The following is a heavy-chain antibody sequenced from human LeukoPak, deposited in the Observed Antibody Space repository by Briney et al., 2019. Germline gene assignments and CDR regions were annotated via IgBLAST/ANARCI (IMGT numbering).Heavy chain of an antibody. D-gene: IGHD1-26*01. CDR1: GFTFNTYW. Sequence: PGGSLRLSCAASGFTFNTYWMAWVRQAPGKGLEWVANIKEDESAKHQADSVKGRFTIFRDNAQNSVYLQMSSLRGEDTAVYYCARDVGGSLDYWGKGTLVTVSS. CDR2: IKEDESAK. CDR3: ARDVGGSLDY. V-gene: IGHV3-7*01. J-gene: IGHJ4*02.